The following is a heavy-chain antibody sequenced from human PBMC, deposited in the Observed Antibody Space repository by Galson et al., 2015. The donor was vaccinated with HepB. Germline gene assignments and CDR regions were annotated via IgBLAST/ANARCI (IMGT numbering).Heavy chain of an antibody. J-gene: IGHJ4*02. CDR2: IYSVGTT. D-gene: IGHD2-15*01. CDR3: LGFPGY. Sequence: SLRLSCAASGFTVTKSHMTWVRQAPGKGLEWLSIIYSVGTTYYADSVKGRFTISRDNSKNTLYLQMNSLRAEDTAIYYCLGFPGYWGQETLVTVSS. V-gene: IGHV3-53*01. CDR1: GFTVTKSH.